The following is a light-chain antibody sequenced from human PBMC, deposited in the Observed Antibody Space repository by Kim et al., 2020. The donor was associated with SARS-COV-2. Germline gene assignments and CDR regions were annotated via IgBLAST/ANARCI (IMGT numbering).Light chain of an antibody. CDR1: SSNIGAGYD. J-gene: IGLJ1*01. V-gene: IGLV1-40*01. CDR3: HSYANSLGGYV. Sequence: QSVLTQPPSVFGSPGQRVTISCTGSSSNIGAGYDVHWYQQFIGTAPRLLIYGSTNRPKGVPDRFSGSKSDTSASLSITGLQAEDEADYFCHSYANSLGGYVFAAGTKVTVL. CDR2: GST.